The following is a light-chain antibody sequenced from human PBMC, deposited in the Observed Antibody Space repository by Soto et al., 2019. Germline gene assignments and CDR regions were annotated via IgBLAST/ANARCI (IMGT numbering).Light chain of an antibody. CDR1: QSVSNNY. Sequence: EIVLTQSPGTLSLSPGERATLACRASQSVSNNYLAWYQQQPGQAPRLLIYGASNRATGIPDRFVGRGSGTDFSLTINRLEPEDFAVYYCQQRSNWPITFGQGTRLEIK. J-gene: IGKJ5*01. CDR2: GAS. V-gene: IGKV3D-20*02. CDR3: QQRSNWPIT.